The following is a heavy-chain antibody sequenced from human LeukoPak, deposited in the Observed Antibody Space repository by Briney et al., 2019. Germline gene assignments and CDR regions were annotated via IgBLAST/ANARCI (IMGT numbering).Heavy chain of an antibody. CDR3: ARSGPPRRYYYGSGSNSNWFDP. D-gene: IGHD3-10*01. V-gene: IGHV4-34*01. Sequence: SETLSLTRAVYGGSFSGYYWSWIRQPPGKGLEWIGEINHSGSTNYNPSLKSRVTISVDTPKNQFSLKLSSVTAADTAVYYCARSGPPRRYYYGSGSNSNWFDPWGQGTLVTVSS. J-gene: IGHJ5*02. CDR1: GGSFSGYY. CDR2: INHSGST.